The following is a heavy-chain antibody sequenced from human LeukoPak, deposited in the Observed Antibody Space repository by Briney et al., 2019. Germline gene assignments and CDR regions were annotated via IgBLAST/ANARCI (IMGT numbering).Heavy chain of an antibody. J-gene: IGHJ6*03. CDR3: ARASVTYYYYYYMDV. D-gene: IGHD4-11*01. CDR2: FSYSGST. V-gene: IGHV4-39*07. CDR1: GGSISSSDYY. Sequence: SETLSLTCTVSGGSISSSDYYCGWIRQPPGKGLEWIGSFSYSGSTYYNPSLKSRLSISVDTSKNQFSLKLSSVTAADTAVYYCARASVTYYYYYYMDVWGKGTTVTASS.